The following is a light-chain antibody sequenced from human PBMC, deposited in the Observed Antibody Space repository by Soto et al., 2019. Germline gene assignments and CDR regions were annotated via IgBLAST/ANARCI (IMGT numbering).Light chain of an antibody. CDR1: NSDVGGYNY. CDR3: SSYTSGALYV. CDR2: DVS. J-gene: IGLJ1*01. V-gene: IGLV2-14*01. Sequence: QSALTQPASVSGSPGQSITISCTGTNSDVGGYNYVSWFQQHPSKAPKLMIYDVSDRPSGVSNRFSGSKSGNTASLTISGLQAEDEADYYCSSYTSGALYVFGTGTKVTVL.